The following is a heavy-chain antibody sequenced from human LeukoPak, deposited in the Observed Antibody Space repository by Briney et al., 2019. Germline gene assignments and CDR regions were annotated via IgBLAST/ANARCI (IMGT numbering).Heavy chain of an antibody. V-gene: IGHV4-34*01. D-gene: IGHD6-13*01. J-gene: IGHJ5*02. CDR1: GGSFSGYY. CDR3: ATDRIAAAGTRDWFDP. Sequence: SETLSLTCAVYGGSFSGYYWSWIRQPPGKGLGWIGEINHSGSTNYNPSLKSRATISVDTSKNQFSLKLSSVTAADTAVYYCATDRIAAAGTRDWFDPWGQGTLVTVSS. CDR2: INHSGST.